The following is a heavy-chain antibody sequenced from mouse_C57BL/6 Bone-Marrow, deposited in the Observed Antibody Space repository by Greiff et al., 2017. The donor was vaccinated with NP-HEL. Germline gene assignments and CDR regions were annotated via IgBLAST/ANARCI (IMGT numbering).Heavy chain of an antibody. CDR3: AIGFAY. CDR2: IYPRDGST. CDR1: GYTFTSYD. Sequence: VQLQQSGPELVKPGASVTLSCKASGYTFTSYDINWVQQRPGQGLEWIGWIYPRDGSTKYNEKFKGKATLTVDTSSITAYMELHSLPSEDSAVYFCAIGFAYWGQGTLVTVSA. V-gene: IGHV1-85*01. J-gene: IGHJ3*01.